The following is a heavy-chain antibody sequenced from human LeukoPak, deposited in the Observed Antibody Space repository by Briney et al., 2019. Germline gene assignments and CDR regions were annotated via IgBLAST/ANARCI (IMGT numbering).Heavy chain of an antibody. Sequence: PSETLSLTCTVSGGSISSSSYYWGWIRQPPGKGLEWIGYIYYSGSTNYNPSLKSRVTISVDTSKNQFSLKLSSVTAADTAVYYCARERDGYNLGDAFDIWGQGTMVTVSS. CDR3: ARERDGYNLGDAFDI. CDR2: IYYSGST. D-gene: IGHD5-24*01. J-gene: IGHJ3*02. V-gene: IGHV4-61*01. CDR1: GGSISSSSYY.